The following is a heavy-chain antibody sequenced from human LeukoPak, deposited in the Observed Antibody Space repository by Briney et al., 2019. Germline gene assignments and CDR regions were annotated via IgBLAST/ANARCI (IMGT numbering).Heavy chain of an antibody. CDR2: IYHSGST. V-gene: IGHV4-4*02. D-gene: IGHD5-18*01. Sequence: SEALSLTCAVSGGSISSSNWWSWVRQPPGKGLEWIGEIYHSGSTNYNPSLKSRVTISVDKSKNQFSLKLSSVTAADTAVYYCARGQLWSALYYYGMDVWGQGTTVTVSS. CDR3: ARGQLWSALYYYGMDV. CDR1: GGSISSSNW. J-gene: IGHJ6*02.